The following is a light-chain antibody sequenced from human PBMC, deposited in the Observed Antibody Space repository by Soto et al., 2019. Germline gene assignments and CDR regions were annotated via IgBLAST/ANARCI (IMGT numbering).Light chain of an antibody. CDR3: LFSYGGPRV. J-gene: IGLJ3*02. CDR2: EVS. Sequence: QSVLTQPPSASGSPGQSVTISCTGTSSDVGGYNYVSWYQQHPGKAPKVMMYEVSKRPSGVPDRFSGSKSGNTASLTVSGLQAEDEADYYCLFSYGGPRVFGGGTKVTVL. CDR1: SSDVGGYNY. V-gene: IGLV2-8*01.